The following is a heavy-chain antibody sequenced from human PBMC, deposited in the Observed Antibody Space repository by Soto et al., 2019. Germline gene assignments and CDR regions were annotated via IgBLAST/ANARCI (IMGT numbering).Heavy chain of an antibody. CDR2: ISAYNGNT. J-gene: IGHJ6*02. V-gene: IGHV1-18*01. CDR1: GYTFTSYG. Sequence: QVQLVQSGAEVKKPGASVKVSCKASGYTFTSYGISWVRQAPGQGLEWMGWISAYNGNTNYAQKLQGRVTMTTDTSTSTAYIELRSLRSDDTAVYYCARDASWSSSSWYYYYGMDVWGQGTTVTVSS. CDR3: ARDASWSSSSWYYYYGMDV. D-gene: IGHD6-13*01.